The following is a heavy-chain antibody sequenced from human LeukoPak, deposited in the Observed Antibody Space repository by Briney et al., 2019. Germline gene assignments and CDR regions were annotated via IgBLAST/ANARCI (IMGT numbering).Heavy chain of an antibody. CDR3: ARDQGYDFWSGYSNYYGMDV. V-gene: IGHV4-34*01. J-gene: IGHJ6*02. Sequence: KTSETLSLTCAVYGGSFSGYYWSWIRQPPGKGLEWTGEINHSGSTNYNPSLKSRVTISVDTSKNQFSLKLSFVTAADTAVYYCARDQGYDFWSGYSNYYGMDVWGQGTTVTVSS. CDR1: GGSFSGYY. D-gene: IGHD3-3*01. CDR2: INHSGST.